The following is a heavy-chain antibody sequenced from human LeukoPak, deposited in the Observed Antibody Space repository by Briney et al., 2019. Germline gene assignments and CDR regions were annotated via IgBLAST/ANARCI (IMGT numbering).Heavy chain of an antibody. J-gene: IGHJ4*02. CDR1: GFTFSSYG. CDR3: ARRSFIAAAGGYFDY. CDR2: IWYDGSNK. Sequence: PGGSLRLSCAASGFTFSSYGMHWVRQAPGKGLEWVAVIWYDGSNKYYADSVKRRFTISRDNSKNTLYLQMNSLRAEDMAVYYCARRSFIAAAGGYFDYWGQGTLVTVSS. V-gene: IGHV3-33*01. D-gene: IGHD6-13*01.